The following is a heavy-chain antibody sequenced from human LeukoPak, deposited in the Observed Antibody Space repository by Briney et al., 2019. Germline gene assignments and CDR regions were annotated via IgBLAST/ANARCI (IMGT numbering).Heavy chain of an antibody. CDR2: ISGSGGST. CDR1: GFTFSSYA. D-gene: IGHD3-22*01. CDR3: AKDREEGVSYYYDSSSKS. V-gene: IGHV3-23*01. Sequence: GGSLRLSCAASGFTFSSYAMSWVRQAPGKGLEWVSAISGSGGSTYYADSMKGRFTISRDNSKNTLYLQMSSLRAEDTAVYYCAKDREEGVSYYYDSSSKSWGQGTLVTVSS. J-gene: IGHJ4*02.